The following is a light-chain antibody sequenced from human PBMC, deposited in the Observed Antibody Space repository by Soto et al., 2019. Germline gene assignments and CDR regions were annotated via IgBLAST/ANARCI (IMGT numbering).Light chain of an antibody. CDR2: GVS. CDR3: SSHTTSSALQV. CDR1: ISDFVVYNY. V-gene: IGLV2-14*01. J-gene: IGLJ1*01. Sequence: QSALTQPASVSGSPGQSITISCTGTISDFVVYNYVSWYQQHPGKAPKLMIYGVSNRPSGVCNRFSGSKSGNTASLTIAGLQAEDEADYYCSSHTTSSALQVFGSGTKLTVL.